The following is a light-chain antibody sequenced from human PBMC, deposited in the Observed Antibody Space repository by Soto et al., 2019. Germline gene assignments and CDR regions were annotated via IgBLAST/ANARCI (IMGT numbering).Light chain of an antibody. Sequence: QSALTQPASVSGSPGQSITISCTGTSSDVGSYNLVSWYQQHPGKAPKLMIYEGSKRPSGVSNRFSGSKSGNTASLTISGLQAEDEADYFCCSYAGSSTSYDFGTETKFTVL. CDR2: EGS. CDR3: CSYAGSSTSYD. CDR1: SSDVGSYNL. J-gene: IGLJ1*01. V-gene: IGLV2-23*01.